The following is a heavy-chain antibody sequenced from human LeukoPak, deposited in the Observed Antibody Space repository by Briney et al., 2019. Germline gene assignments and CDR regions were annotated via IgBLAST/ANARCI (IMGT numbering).Heavy chain of an antibody. J-gene: IGHJ4*02. CDR3: VKEGRYCSSSSCYDY. V-gene: IGHV3-7*03. CDR1: GFTFSNYW. CDR2: IKTDGSEK. Sequence: GGSLRLSCEGSGFTFSNYWMGWVRQAPGKGLQWVANIKTDGSEKYYVDSVKGRFTISRDNAKNSLYLQMNSLRPEDTAPYYCVKEGRYCSSSSCYDYWGQGTRVTVSS. D-gene: IGHD2-2*01.